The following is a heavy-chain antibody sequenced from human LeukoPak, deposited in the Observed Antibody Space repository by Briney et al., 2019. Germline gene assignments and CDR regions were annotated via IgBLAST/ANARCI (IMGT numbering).Heavy chain of an antibody. V-gene: IGHV4-30-4*01. CDR2: IYYSGST. Sequence: ASQTLSPTCTVSGGSISSGDYYWSWIRQPPGKGLEWIGYIYYSGSTYYNPSLKSRVTISVDTSKNQFSLKLSSVTAADTAVYYCARAPMIVVAYDYWGQGTLVTVSS. J-gene: IGHJ4*02. CDR3: ARAPMIVVAYDY. CDR1: GGSISSGDYY. D-gene: IGHD3-22*01.